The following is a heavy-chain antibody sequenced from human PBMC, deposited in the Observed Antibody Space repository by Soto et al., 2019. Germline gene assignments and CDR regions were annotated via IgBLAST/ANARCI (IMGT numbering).Heavy chain of an antibody. V-gene: IGHV2-5*02. Sequence: QITLKESGPTLVKPTQTLTLTCTFSGFSLSTNGVGVGWIRQPPGKALEWLALIYWDDDKRYSPSLKNRLTITKDTSKNQVVLTMTNMDLVDTATYYCAHRSIAASGPLFDYWVQGTLVTVSS. D-gene: IGHD6-13*01. CDR2: IYWDDDK. J-gene: IGHJ4*02. CDR1: GFSLSTNGVG. CDR3: AHRSIAASGPLFDY.